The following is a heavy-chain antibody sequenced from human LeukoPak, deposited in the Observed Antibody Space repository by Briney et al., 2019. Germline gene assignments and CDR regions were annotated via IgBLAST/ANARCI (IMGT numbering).Heavy chain of an antibody. D-gene: IGHD6-13*01. CDR3: AKPRASSWYSDY. CDR2: ISGSGGST. V-gene: IGHV3-23*01. Sequence: GGSLRLSCAASGFTFSSYAMSWVRQAPGKGLEWVSAISGSGGSTYYADSVKGRFTISRDNSKNPLYLQMNSLRAEDTAVYYCAKPRASSWYSDYWGQGTLVTVSS. CDR1: GFTFSSYA. J-gene: IGHJ4*02.